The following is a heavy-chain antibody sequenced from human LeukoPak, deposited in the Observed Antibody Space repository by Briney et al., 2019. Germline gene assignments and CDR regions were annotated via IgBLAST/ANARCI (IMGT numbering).Heavy chain of an antibody. CDR1: GFTFTCYW. V-gene: IGHV3-7*02. Sequence: GGSLRLSCVASGFTFTCYWMSWVRQTPGKGLEWVAHLNQDGSERYYVDSVKGRFTISRENVKNSLYLQMNSLRAEDTAVYYCAKCGTGSNFDYWGQGMLVTVSS. D-gene: IGHD3-10*01. J-gene: IGHJ4*02. CDR3: AKCGTGSNFDY. CDR2: LNQDGSER.